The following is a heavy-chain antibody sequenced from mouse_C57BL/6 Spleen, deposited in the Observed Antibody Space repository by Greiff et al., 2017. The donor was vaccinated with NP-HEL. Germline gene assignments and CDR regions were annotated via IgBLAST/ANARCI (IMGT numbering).Heavy chain of an antibody. D-gene: IGHD2-4*01. CDR1: GYTFTSYW. CDR2: IYPGSGST. V-gene: IGHV1-55*01. J-gene: IGHJ4*01. CDR3: ARIMEEYDDAAMDY. Sequence: VQLQHPGAELVKPGASVKMSCKASGYTFTSYWITWVKQRPGQGLEWIGDIYPGSGSTNYNEKFKSKATLTVDTSSSTAYMQLSSLTSEDSAVYYCARIMEEYDDAAMDYWGQGTSVTVSS.